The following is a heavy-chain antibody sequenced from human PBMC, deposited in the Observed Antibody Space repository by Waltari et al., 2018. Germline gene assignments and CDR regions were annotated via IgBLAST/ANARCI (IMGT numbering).Heavy chain of an antibody. Sequence: QVQLVQSGAEVKKPGASVKVSCKSSGSPYTGHYMHWVRQSPGQGLEWVGWVNPSNGSTKYAQNFQGRVTMTRDTSISTFYMELSRLRSGDTGMYYCVRDQGVGGTSLNYWGQGTLVTVSS. V-gene: IGHV1-2*02. J-gene: IGHJ4*02. CDR1: GSPYTGHY. CDR2: VNPSNGST. D-gene: IGHD1-26*01. CDR3: VRDQGVGGTSLNY.